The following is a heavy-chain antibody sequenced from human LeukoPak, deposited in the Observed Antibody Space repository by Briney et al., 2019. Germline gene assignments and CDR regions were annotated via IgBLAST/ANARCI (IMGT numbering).Heavy chain of an antibody. CDR3: TTLLWFGELSNYYYYYYMDV. Sequence: PGGSLRLSCAASGFTFSNAWMSWVRQAPGKGLEWVGRIKSKTDGGTTDYAAPVKGRFTISRDDSKNTLYLQMNSLKTEDTAVYYCTTLLWFGELSNYYYYYYMDVWGKGTTVTISS. J-gene: IGHJ6*03. V-gene: IGHV3-15*01. CDR1: GFTFSNAW. CDR2: IKSKTDGGTT. D-gene: IGHD3-10*01.